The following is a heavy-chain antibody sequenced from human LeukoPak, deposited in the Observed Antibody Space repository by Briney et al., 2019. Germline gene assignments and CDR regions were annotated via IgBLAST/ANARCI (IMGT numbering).Heavy chain of an antibody. CDR3: ARDQEGFDY. J-gene: IGHJ4*02. CDR1: GYTFTSNY. CDR2: IYPRDGST. V-gene: IGHV1-46*01. Sequence: ASVKVSCKASGYTFTSNYIHWVRQAPGQGLEWMGMIYPRDGSTSYAQKFQGRVTVTRDTSTSTVHVELSGLRSEDTAVYYCARDQEGFDYWGQGTLVTVSS.